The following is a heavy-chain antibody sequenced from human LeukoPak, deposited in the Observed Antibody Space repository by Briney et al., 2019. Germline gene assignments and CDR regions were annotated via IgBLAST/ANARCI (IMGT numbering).Heavy chain of an antibody. V-gene: IGHV3-21*01. CDR1: GFTFSSYS. CDR2: ISSSSSYI. J-gene: IGHJ4*02. Sequence: GGSLRLSCAASGFTFSSYSMNWVRRAPGKGLEWVSSISSSSSYIYYADSVKGRFTISRDNAKNSLYLQMNSLRAEDTAVYYCASGGTTIIKINYWGQGTLVTVSS. CDR3: ASGGTTIIKINY. D-gene: IGHD1-7*01.